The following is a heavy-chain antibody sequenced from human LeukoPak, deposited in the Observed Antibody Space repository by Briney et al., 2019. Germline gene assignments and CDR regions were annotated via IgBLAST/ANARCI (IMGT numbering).Heavy chain of an antibody. CDR2: INSSGGST. Sequence: GASVTVSCKPSGYSFTSYYIHWVRQAPGQGLEWMGIINSSGGSTTYAQKFQGRVTMTRDTSTSTVYMELSSLRSEDTAVYYCARASSFSDFWSGPPLFDYWGQGTLVTVSS. J-gene: IGHJ4*02. V-gene: IGHV1-46*01. CDR1: GYSFTSYY. CDR3: ARASSFSDFWSGPPLFDY. D-gene: IGHD3-3*01.